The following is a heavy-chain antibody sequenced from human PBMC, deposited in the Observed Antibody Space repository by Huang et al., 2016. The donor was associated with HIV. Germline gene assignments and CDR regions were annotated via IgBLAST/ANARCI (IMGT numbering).Heavy chain of an antibody. J-gene: IGHJ4*02. CDR1: GYSFTSYW. Sequence: EVQLVQSGAEVKKPGEFLKISCKCSGYSFTSYWVGWVRQMPGKGLEWMGSIYPGDSRTSYRPAFQGQVTIASYKSTSTAYLQGSSLKASDIAMYYCARRLNSDHGGYFDYWGQGTLVTVSS. V-gene: IGHV5-51*01. CDR3: ARRLNSDHGGYFDY. CDR2: IYPGDSRT. D-gene: IGHD3-10*01.